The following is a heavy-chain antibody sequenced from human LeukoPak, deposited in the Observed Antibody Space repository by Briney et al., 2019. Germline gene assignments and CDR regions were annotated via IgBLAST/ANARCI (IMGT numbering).Heavy chain of an antibody. CDR3: ARDHPNTAMVMWFDP. CDR1: GYTFTSYY. D-gene: IGHD5-18*01. V-gene: IGHV1-46*01. Sequence: ASVTVSCTASGYTFTSYYMHWVRQAPGQGLEWMGIINPSGGSTSYAQKFQGRVTMTRDTSTSTVYMEPSSLRSEDTAVYYCARDHPNTAMVMWFDPWGQGTLVTVSS. CDR2: INPSGGST. J-gene: IGHJ5*02.